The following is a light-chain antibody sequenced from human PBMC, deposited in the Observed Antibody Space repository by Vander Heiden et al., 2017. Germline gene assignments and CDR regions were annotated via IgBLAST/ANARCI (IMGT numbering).Light chain of an antibody. Sequence: SYELTQPPSVSVSPRQTATISCSGESFGNRYVFWYQQRPGQSPVLVIYQDNKRPTEIPERFSGSNSGNTATLTISGTQTKDEADYYCQAWDSSSVVFGGGTKLTVL. V-gene: IGLV3-1*01. CDR3: QAWDSSSVV. CDR1: SFGNRY. CDR2: QDN. J-gene: IGLJ2*01.